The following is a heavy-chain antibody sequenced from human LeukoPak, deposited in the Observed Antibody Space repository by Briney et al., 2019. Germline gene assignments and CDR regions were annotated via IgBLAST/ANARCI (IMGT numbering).Heavy chain of an antibody. CDR1: GYTFTSYG. V-gene: IGHV1-18*01. CDR3: ATPRRDYDSSGYYSFDY. J-gene: IGHJ4*02. D-gene: IGHD3-22*01. CDR2: ISAYNGNT. Sequence: ASVKVSCKASGYTFTSYGISWVRQAPGQGLEWMGWISAYNGNTNYAQKFQGRVTMTEDTSTDTAYMELSSLRSEDTAVYYCATPRRDYDSSGYYSFDYWGQGTLVTVSS.